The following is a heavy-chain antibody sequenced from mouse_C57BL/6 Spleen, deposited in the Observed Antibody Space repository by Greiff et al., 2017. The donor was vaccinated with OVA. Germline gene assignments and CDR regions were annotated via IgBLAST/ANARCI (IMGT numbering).Heavy chain of an antibody. CDR1: GFTFTDYY. V-gene: IGHV7-3*01. J-gene: IGHJ4*01. Sequence: EVKVVESGGGLVQPGGSLSLSCAASGFTFTDYYMSWVRQPPGKALEWLGFIRIKANGYTTEYSASVKGRFTISRDNSQSILYLQMNALRAEDSATYDCARSLMTTVVASYYAMDYWGQGTSVTVSS. CDR2: IRIKANGYTT. CDR3: ARSLMTTVVASYYAMDY. D-gene: IGHD1-1*01.